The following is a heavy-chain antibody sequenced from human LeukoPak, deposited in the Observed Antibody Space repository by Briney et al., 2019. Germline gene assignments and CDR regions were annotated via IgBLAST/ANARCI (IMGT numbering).Heavy chain of an antibody. J-gene: IGHJ3*02. Sequence: PSEALSLTCAVSGGSIRNDYWSWIRQPPGKGLEWIGYIYYSGSTDYNPSLRSRVTISVDTSKSQFSLKLSSVTAADTAVYYCASGRGLYSFYAFDIWGQGTMVTVSS. CDR2: IYYSGST. D-gene: IGHD5-18*01. CDR1: GGSIRNDY. CDR3: ASGRGLYSFYAFDI. V-gene: IGHV4-59*01.